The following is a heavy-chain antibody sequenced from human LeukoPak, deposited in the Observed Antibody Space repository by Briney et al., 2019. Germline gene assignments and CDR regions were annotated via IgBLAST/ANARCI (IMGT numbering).Heavy chain of an antibody. D-gene: IGHD3-10*01. J-gene: IGHJ5*02. Sequence: GAPVKVSCKASGYTFTSYYIHWVRQAPGQGLEWMGIINPSGGSTTYAQKFQGRVTMTRDTSTSTVYMELSSPRSEDTALYYCARGDVYYNNVYNWFDPWGQGTLVIVSP. V-gene: IGHV1-46*01. CDR2: INPSGGST. CDR1: GYTFTSYY. CDR3: ARGDVYYNNVYNWFDP.